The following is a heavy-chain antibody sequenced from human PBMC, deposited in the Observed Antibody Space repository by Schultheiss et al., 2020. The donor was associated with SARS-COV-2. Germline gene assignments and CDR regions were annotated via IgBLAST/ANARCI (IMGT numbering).Heavy chain of an antibody. CDR1: GYTFTGYY. D-gene: IGHD2-21*02. Sequence: GESLKISCKASGYTFTGYYMHWVRQAPGQGLEWMGWINPNSGGTNYAQKFQGRVTMTRDTSISTAYMELSRLRSDDTAVYYCARDLEVVTASPHAFDIWGQGTLVTVSS. CDR3: ARDLEVVTASPHAFDI. V-gene: IGHV1-2*02. CDR2: INPNSGGT. J-gene: IGHJ4*02.